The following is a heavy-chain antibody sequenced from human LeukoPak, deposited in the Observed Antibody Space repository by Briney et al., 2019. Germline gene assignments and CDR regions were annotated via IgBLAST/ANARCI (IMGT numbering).Heavy chain of an antibody. V-gene: IGHV4-4*09. CDR2: IYTSGST. CDR1: GGSISSYY. Sequence: SETLSLTCTVSGGSISSYYWSWIRQPPGKGLEWIGYIYTSGSTNYNPSLKSRVTISVDTSKNQFSLKLSSATAADTAVYYCARHYYYYYMDVWGKGTTVTVSS. CDR3: ARHYYYYYMDV. J-gene: IGHJ6*03.